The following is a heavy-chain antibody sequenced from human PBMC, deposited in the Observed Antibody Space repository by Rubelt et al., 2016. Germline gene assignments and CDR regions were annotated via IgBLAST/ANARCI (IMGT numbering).Heavy chain of an antibody. J-gene: IGHJ3*02. V-gene: IGHV4-59*12. CDR3: ARRGQVVPAAQGAFDI. CDR2: IYYSGST. D-gene: IGHD2-2*01. Sequence: QVQLQESGPGLVKPSETLSLTCTVSGGSISSYYWSWIRQPPGKGLEWIGYIYYSGSTYYNPSLKSRVTISVDTSKNQFSLKLSSVTAADTAVYYCARRGQVVPAAQGAFDIWGQGTMVTVSS. CDR1: GGSISSYY.